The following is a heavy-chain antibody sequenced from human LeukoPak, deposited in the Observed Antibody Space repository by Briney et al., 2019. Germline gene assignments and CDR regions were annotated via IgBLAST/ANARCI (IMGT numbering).Heavy chain of an antibody. CDR2: IKQDGSEK. CDR3: ARGYSPHAFDI. V-gene: IGHV3-7*01. J-gene: IGHJ3*02. D-gene: IGHD1-14*01. CDR1: GFTFSSYW. Sequence: PGGSLRLSCAASGFTFSSYWMSWVRQAPGKGLEWVANIKQDGSEKYYVDSVKGRYTISRDNAKNSLYLQMNSLRAEDTAVYYCARGYSPHAFDIWGQGTVVTVSS.